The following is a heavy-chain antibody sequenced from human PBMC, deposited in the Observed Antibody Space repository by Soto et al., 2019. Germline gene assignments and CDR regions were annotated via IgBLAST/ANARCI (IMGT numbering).Heavy chain of an antibody. CDR1: GFTFSSYG. V-gene: IGHV3-33*01. J-gene: IGHJ6*03. CDR3: ARDNYDILTGYHYYYYMDV. Sequence: GGSLRLSCAASGFTFSSYGMHWVRQAPGKGLEWVAVIWYDGSNKYYADSVKGRFTISRDNSKNTLYLQMNSLRAEDTAVYYCARDNYDILTGYHYYYYMDVWGKGTTVTVSS. D-gene: IGHD3-9*01. CDR2: IWYDGSNK.